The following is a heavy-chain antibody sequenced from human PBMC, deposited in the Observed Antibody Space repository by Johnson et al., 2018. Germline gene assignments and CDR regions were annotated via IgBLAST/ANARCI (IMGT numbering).Heavy chain of an antibody. Sequence: EVQLVESGAEVIKSGESXKISCKGSGYTFTSYWIGRGRQMPGEGREWMGMVIPGDADTKYSPSFQGRVTISADKSHSTAYLQRSSLNASDTARNSCARSWYLVAIGDDAFDIWGQGTMVTVSS. V-gene: IGHV5-51*01. CDR1: GYTFTSYW. CDR2: VIPGDADT. D-gene: IGHD2-15*01. J-gene: IGHJ3*02. CDR3: ARSWYLVAIGDDAFDI.